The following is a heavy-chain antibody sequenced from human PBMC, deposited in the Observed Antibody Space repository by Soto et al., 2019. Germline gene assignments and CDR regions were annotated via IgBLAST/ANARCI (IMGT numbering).Heavy chain of an antibody. CDR1: GFTFSSDA. CDR3: AKGIAVSNNWFDP. CDR2: ISESGDST. J-gene: IGHJ5*02. V-gene: IGHV3-23*01. Sequence: GGSLRLSCADSGFTFSSDAMRWVSQAPGKGLEWVSAISESGDSTYYADYVKGRFTISRDNSKNTLYLQMNSLRAEDTAVYYCAKGIAVSNNWFDPWGQGTLVTVSS. D-gene: IGHD6-19*01.